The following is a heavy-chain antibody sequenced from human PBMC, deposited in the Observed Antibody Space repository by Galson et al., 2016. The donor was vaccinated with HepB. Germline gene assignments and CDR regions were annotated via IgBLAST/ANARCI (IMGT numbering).Heavy chain of an antibody. CDR1: GYTFTSYA. Sequence: SVKVSCKASGYTFTSYAMNWVRQAPGQGLEWMGWINTDTGDPTYAQGFTGRFVFSLDTSVSTAYLQINSLKAEDTAVYYCGRKWLLQDYYYLMDVWGQGATVTVSS. CDR2: INTDTGDP. J-gene: IGHJ6*02. CDR3: GRKWLLQDYYYLMDV. V-gene: IGHV7-4-1*02. D-gene: IGHD3-22*01.